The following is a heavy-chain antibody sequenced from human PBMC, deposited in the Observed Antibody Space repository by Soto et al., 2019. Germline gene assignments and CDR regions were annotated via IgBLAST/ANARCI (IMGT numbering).Heavy chain of an antibody. CDR3: AKSGSSGWYGWFDP. V-gene: IGHV2-5*01. CDR2: IYWNDDK. Sequence: GSGPTLVNPTQTLTLTCIFSGFSLRTIGVGVGWIRQPPGKALEWLGFIYWNDDKRYSPSLKSRLTITKDTSKNQVVLTMTNMEPVDTATYYCAKSGSSGWYGWFDPWGQGTLVTVSS. D-gene: IGHD6-19*01. CDR1: GFSLRTIGVG. J-gene: IGHJ5*02.